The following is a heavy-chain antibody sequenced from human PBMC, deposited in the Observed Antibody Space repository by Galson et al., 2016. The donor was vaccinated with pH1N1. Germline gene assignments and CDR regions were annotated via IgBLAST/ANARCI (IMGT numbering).Heavy chain of an antibody. V-gene: IGHV3-30-3*01. CDR2: ISYDGSNK. Sequence: SLRLSCAASGFTFRSYAMHRVRQAPGKGLEWVAVISYDGSNKYYAESVKGRFTIARDNSKNMLYVQMNSLRVEDTAVYYCARDPVDYPSYYYFYGLDVWGQGTTVAVSS. D-gene: IGHD4-11*01. CDR1: GFTFRSYA. J-gene: IGHJ6*02. CDR3: ARDPVDYPSYYYFYGLDV.